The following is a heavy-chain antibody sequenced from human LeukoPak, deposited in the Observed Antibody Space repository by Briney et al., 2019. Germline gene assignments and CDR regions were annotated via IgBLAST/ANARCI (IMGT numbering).Heavy chain of an antibody. CDR2: ISGSGGST. CDR1: GFTFSSYA. Sequence: GGSLRLSCAASGFTFSSYAMSWVRQAPGKGLEWVSAISGSGGSTYYADSVKGRFTIFRDNSKNTLYLQMNSLRAEDTAVYYCAKDYYYGSGYDAFDIWGQGTMVTVSS. D-gene: IGHD3-10*01. CDR3: AKDYYYGSGYDAFDI. J-gene: IGHJ3*02. V-gene: IGHV3-23*01.